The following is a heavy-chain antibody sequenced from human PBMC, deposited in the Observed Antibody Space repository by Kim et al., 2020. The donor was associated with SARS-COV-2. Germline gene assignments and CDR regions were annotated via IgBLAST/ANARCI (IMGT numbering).Heavy chain of an antibody. V-gene: IGHV3-30*04. Sequence: GGSLRLSCAASGFTFSSYAMHWVRQAPGKGLEWVAVISYDGDNQYYADSVKGRFTISRDNSKNTLYLQMNSLRAEDTAVYYCARPHSGSYASYFDYWGQG. J-gene: IGHJ4*02. CDR3: ARPHSGSYASYFDY. CDR2: ISYDGDNQ. CDR1: GFTFSSYA. D-gene: IGHD3-10*01.